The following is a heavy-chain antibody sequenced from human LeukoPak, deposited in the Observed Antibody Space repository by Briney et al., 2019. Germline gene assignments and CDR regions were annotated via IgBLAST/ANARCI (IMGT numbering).Heavy chain of an antibody. CDR1: GFTFSSYA. CDR3: ARDVDYYDSSGYYGFGAY. J-gene: IGHJ4*02. D-gene: IGHD3-22*01. Sequence: GGSLRLSCAASGFTFSSYAMHWVRQAQGKGLEYVSAISSNGGSTYYANSVKGRFTISRDNSKNTLYLQMGSLRAEDMAVYYCARDVDYYDSSGYYGFGAYWGQGTLVTVSS. V-gene: IGHV3-64*01. CDR2: ISSNGGST.